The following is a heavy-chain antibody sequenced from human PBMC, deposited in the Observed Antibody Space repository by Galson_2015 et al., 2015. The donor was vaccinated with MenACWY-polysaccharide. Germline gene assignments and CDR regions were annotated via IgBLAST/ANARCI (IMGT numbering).Heavy chain of an antibody. CDR3: AKVRHGDCCAFDF. Sequence: SVKVSCKASGYTFTAYYIHWVRQAPAQGLEWLGWNDPNSGGKKYKQEFQGRVTLTRDPSFNTSYRELSGLRSDDTAVYYCAKVRHGDCCAFDFWGQGTMVTVSS. J-gene: IGHJ3*01. V-gene: IGHV1-2*02. CDR2: NDPNSGGK. CDR1: GYTFTAYY. D-gene: IGHD2-21*02.